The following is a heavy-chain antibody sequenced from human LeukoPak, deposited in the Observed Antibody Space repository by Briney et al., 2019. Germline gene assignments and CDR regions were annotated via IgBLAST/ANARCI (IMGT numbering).Heavy chain of an antibody. CDR1: GFTFGIYA. Sequence: GGSLRLSCAASGFTFGIYAMSWVRQSPVKGLEWVSTITRSAETTYYADSVKGRFSIFRDNSKNTLDLQMNSLTAEDTAVYYCAKSPDYSDGSGYPEAFDIWGQGTMVIVSS. CDR2: ITRSAETT. D-gene: IGHD3-22*01. CDR3: AKSPDYSDGSGYPEAFDI. J-gene: IGHJ3*02. V-gene: IGHV3-23*01.